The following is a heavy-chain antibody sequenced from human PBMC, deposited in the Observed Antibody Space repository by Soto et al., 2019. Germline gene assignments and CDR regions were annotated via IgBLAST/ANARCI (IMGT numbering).Heavy chain of an antibody. D-gene: IGHD3-10*02. J-gene: IGHJ6*03. V-gene: IGHV4-59*01. CDR1: GGSISSYY. Sequence: SETLSLTCTVSGGSISSYYWSWIRQPPGKGLEWIGYIYYSGSTNYNPSLKSRVTISVDTSKNQFYLKLSSVTGADTAVYYCARCSGSYTPPYYYYYYMDVWGKGTTVTVSS. CDR3: ARCSGSYTPPYYYYYYMDV. CDR2: IYYSGST.